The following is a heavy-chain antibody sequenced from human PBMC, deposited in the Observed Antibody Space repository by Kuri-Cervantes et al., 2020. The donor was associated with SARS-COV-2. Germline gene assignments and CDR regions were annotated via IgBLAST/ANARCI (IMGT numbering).Heavy chain of an antibody. V-gene: IGHV4-4*02. Sequence: SGPTLVKPTETLTLTCTVSGFSLSNARMGVSWIRQPPGKGLEWIGEINHSGSTNYNPSLKSRVTISVDTSKNQFSLKLSSVTAADTAVYHCARGLNDFWSGYYSSWYFDLWGRGTLVTVSS. CDR2: INHSGST. D-gene: IGHD3-3*01. J-gene: IGHJ2*01. CDR1: GFSLSNARMG. CDR3: ARGLNDFWSGYYSSWYFDL.